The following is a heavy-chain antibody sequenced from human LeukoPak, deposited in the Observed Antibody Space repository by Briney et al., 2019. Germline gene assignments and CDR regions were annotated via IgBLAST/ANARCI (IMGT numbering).Heavy chain of an antibody. D-gene: IGHD3-3*01. J-gene: IGHJ5*02. CDR3: ARGYYDFWSGYYTNWFDP. CDR1: GGSFSGYY. CDR2: INHSGST. V-gene: IGHV4-34*01. Sequence: SETLSLTCAVYGGSFSGYYWSWIRQPPGKGLEWSGEINHSGSTNYNPPIKSRVTISVAPSKNQLPLTLSSVTAADTAVYYCARGYYDFWSGYYTNWFDPWGQGTLVTASS.